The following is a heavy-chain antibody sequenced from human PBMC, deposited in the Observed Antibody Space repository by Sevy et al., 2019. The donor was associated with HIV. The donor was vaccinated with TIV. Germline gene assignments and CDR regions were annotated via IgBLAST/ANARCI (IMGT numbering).Heavy chain of an antibody. CDR3: ARAPLRITMVRGVNVYYYYYGMDV. V-gene: IGHV3-53*01. J-gene: IGHJ6*02. CDR1: GFTVSSNY. CDR2: IYSGGST. D-gene: IGHD3-10*01. Sequence: GGSLRLSCAASGFTVSSNYMSWVRQAPGKGLEWVSVIYSGGSTYYADSVKGRFTISRDNSKNTLYLQMNSLGAEDTGVYDCARAPLRITMVRGVNVYYYYYGMDVWGQGTTVTVSS.